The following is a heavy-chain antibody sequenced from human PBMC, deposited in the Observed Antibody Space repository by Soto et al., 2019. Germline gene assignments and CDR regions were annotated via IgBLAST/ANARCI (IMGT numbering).Heavy chain of an antibody. CDR3: ARAGCTPTTCTLFDY. Sequence: EVQLVESGGGLVKPGGSLRLSCAASGFTFSDYSINWVRQAPGKGLEWVSVISSSSNYIYYADSVKGRFTISRDNANNALYLQMNSLRAEDTAVYYCARAGCTPTTCTLFDYWGQGTLVTVSS. J-gene: IGHJ4*02. CDR2: ISSSSNYI. CDR1: GFTFSDYS. D-gene: IGHD2-2*01. V-gene: IGHV3-21*01.